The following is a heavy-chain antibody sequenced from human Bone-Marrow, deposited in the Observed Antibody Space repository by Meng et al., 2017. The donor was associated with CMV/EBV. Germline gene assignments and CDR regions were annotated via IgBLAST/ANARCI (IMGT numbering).Heavy chain of an antibody. V-gene: IGHV3-21*05. D-gene: IGHD6-13*01. Sequence: GGSLRLSCAASGLTFSSRSMNWVRQAPGKGLEWISYINNETSHILYADSVKGRFTIFRDNTKNSLYLQMNSLRAEDTALYYCARGLDGSSWYLFDYWGQGALVTVSS. CDR2: INNETSHI. J-gene: IGHJ4*02. CDR3: ARGLDGSSWYLFDY. CDR1: GLTFSSRS.